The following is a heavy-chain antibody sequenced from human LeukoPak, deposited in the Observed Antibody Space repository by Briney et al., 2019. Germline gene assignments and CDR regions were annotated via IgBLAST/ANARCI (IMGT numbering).Heavy chain of an antibody. V-gene: IGHV3-53*01. J-gene: IGHJ4*02. CDR3: AGGQMFTSGGFDD. Sequence: VGSLSLSCAASVVSVSNMYISGVRQARGQGLEWVAVIYAGGDTYYADSVRGRFTISRDNSKNTVNLQMNSLRAEDTALYYCAGGQMFTSGGFDDWGQGTLVTVSS. CDR1: VVSVSNMY. D-gene: IGHD6-19*01. CDR2: IYAGGDT.